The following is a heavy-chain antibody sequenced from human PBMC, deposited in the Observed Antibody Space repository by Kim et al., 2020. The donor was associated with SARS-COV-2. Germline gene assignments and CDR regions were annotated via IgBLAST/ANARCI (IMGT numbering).Heavy chain of an antibody. V-gene: IGHV3-48*03. CDR1: GFTFSSYE. Sequence: GGSLRLSCAASGFTFSSYEMNWVRQAPGKGLEWVSYISSSGSTIYYADSVKGRFTISRDNAKNSLYLQMNSLRAEDTAVYYCASSLLRGNAFDIWGQGTMVTVSS. CDR3: ASSLLRGNAFDI. J-gene: IGHJ3*02. D-gene: IGHD2-15*01. CDR2: ISSSGSTI.